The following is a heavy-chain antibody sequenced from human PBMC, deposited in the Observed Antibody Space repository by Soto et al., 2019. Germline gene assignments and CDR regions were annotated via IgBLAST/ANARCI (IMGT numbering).Heavy chain of an antibody. V-gene: IGHV1-69*13. CDR1: GGTFSSYA. Sequence: GASVKFSCKASGGTFSSYAISWVRQAPGQGLEWMGGIIPIFGTANYAQKFQGRVTITADESTSTAYMELSSLRSEDTAVYYCASAELGYCSSTSCADNWFDPWGRGTLVTVSS. CDR3: ASAELGYCSSTSCADNWFDP. J-gene: IGHJ5*02. CDR2: IIPIFGTA. D-gene: IGHD2-2*01.